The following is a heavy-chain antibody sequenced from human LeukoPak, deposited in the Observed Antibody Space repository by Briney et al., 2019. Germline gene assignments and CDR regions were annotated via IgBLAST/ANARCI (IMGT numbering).Heavy chain of an antibody. V-gene: IGHV4-39*01. CDR1: GGSISSSSYY. Sequence: PSETLSLTCTVSGGSISSSSYYWGWIRQPPGKGPEWIGSIYYSGSTYYNPSLKSRVTISVDTSKNQFSLKLSSVTAADTAVYYCARQKEVAGAFDYWGQGTLVTVSS. CDR3: ARQKEVAGAFDY. J-gene: IGHJ4*02. CDR2: IYYSGST. D-gene: IGHD6-19*01.